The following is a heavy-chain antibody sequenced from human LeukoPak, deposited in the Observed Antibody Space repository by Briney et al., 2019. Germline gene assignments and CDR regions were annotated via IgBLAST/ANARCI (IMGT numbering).Heavy chain of an antibody. CDR1: GFTFSSYA. CDR2: SGSGGGT. Sequence: GGSLRLSCAASGFTFSSYAMSCVRQAPGKGLEWGSASGSGGGTYYADSVKGRFTISRDNSKNTLYLQMNSLRAEDTAVYYCAQHNSGIGFDPWGQGTLVTVSS. V-gene: IGHV3-23*01. D-gene: IGHD6-19*01. CDR3: AQHNSGIGFDP. J-gene: IGHJ5*02.